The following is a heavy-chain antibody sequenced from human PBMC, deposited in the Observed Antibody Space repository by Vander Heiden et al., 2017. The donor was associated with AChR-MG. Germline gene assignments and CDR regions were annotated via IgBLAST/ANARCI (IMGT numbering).Heavy chain of an antibody. D-gene: IGHD3-9*01. V-gene: IGHV3-30*18. CDR3: AKLCDILTGYPEDAFDI. CDR1: GFTFSSNG. CDR2: ISYDGSNK. Sequence: QVQLVESGGGVVQPGRSLRPSCAASGFTFSSNGMHWVRQAPGKGLEWVAVISYDGSNKYYADSVKGRFTISRDNSKNTLYLQMNSLRAEDTAVYYCAKLCDILTGYPEDAFDIWGQGTMVTVSS. J-gene: IGHJ3*02.